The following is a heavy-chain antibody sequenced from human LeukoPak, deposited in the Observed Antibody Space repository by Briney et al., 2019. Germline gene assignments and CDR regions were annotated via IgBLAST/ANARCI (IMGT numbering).Heavy chain of an antibody. V-gene: IGHV4-59*08. CDR1: GGSISSYY. J-gene: IGHJ4*02. CDR2: IYYSGST. CDR3: AKSMTTVTFFDY. D-gene: IGHD4-17*01. Sequence: SETLSLTCTVSGGSISSYYWNWIRQPPGKGLEWIGYIYYSGSTNYNPSLKSRVTISVDTSKNQFSLKLSSVTAADTAVYYCAKSMTTVTFFDYWGQGTLVTVSS.